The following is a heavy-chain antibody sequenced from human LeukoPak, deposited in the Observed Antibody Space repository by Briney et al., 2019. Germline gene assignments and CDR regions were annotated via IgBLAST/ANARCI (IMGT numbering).Heavy chain of an antibody. CDR3: ARGHTNGNHNSFDY. Sequence: PSATLSLTCTVSGYSISSGYYWGWIRQPPGKGLEWIGSIYHSGSTYYNPSLKSRVTISVDTSKNQFSLKLSSVTAADTAVYYCARGHTNGNHNSFDYWGQGTLVTVSS. CDR2: IYHSGST. CDR1: GYSISSGYY. D-gene: IGHD1-1*01. J-gene: IGHJ4*02. V-gene: IGHV4-38-2*02.